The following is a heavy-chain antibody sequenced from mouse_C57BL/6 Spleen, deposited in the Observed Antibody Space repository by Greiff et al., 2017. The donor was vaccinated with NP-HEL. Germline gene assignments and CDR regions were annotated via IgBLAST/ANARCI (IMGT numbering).Heavy chain of an antibody. Sequence: EVMLVESGGGLVKPGGSLKLSCAASGFTFSSYAMSWVRQTPEKRLEWVATISDGGSYTYYPDNVKGRFTISRDNAKNNLYLQMSHLKSEDTAMYYCARDIYDGYYDWYFDVWGTGTTVTVSS. J-gene: IGHJ1*03. CDR1: GFTFSSYA. D-gene: IGHD2-3*01. CDR3: ARDIYDGYYDWYFDV. V-gene: IGHV5-4*01. CDR2: ISDGGSYT.